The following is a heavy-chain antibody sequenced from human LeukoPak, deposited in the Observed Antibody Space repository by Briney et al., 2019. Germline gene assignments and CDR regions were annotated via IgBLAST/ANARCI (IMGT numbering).Heavy chain of an antibody. J-gene: IGHJ4*02. V-gene: IGHV3-33*08. CDR1: GLTFRTTR. CDR3: ARGLGYSYGYGIDY. Sequence: GGSLRLSCATSGLTFRTTRMHWVRQAPGKGPEWVAIIWYDGSNKYYAESVEGRFTISRDNSKNTLYLQMNSLRAEDTAVYSCARGLGYSYGYGIDYWGQGTLVIASS. D-gene: IGHD5-18*01. CDR2: IWYDGSNK.